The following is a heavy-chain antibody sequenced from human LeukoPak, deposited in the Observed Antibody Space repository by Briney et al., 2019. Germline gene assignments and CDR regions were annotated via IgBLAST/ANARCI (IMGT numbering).Heavy chain of an antibody. CDR1: GGTFSGYY. CDR2: INHSGSA. D-gene: IGHD2-2*01. J-gene: IGHJ6*02. V-gene: IGHV4-34*01. Sequence: SETLSLTCAVYGGTFSGYYWSWIRHAPGKGLEWIGQINHSGSANYNPSHQSRVTIAVAPYKKQFSPKPSTATAADTAVYYCARGSGQLLGPRGGDYYYFYGMDVWGQGTTVTVSS. CDR3: ARGSGQLLGPRGGDYYYFYGMDV.